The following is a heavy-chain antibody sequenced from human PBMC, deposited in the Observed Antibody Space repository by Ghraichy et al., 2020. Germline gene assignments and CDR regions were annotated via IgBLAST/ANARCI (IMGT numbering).Heavy chain of an antibody. D-gene: IGHD6-13*01. Sequence: ASVKVSCKISGYTLTGLSIHWVRQAPGKGLEWMGWINTNTGKPTYAQGFTGRFVFSLDTSVSTAYLRISNLKAEDTAVYYCARAPRAAAGIDYWGQGTLVTVSS. J-gene: IGHJ4*02. CDR3: ARAPRAAAGIDY. CDR1: GYTLTGLS. V-gene: IGHV7-4-1*02. CDR2: INTNTGKP.